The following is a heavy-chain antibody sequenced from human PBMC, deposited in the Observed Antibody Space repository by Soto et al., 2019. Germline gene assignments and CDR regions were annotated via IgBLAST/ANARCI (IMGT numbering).Heavy chain of an antibody. D-gene: IGHD3-3*02. CDR3: AKSGSTRRPNPIYYFDY. V-gene: IGHV3-30*18. Sequence: GGSLRLSCAASGFTFSSYGMHWVRQAPGKGLEWVAVISYDGSNKYYADSVKGRFTISRDNSKNTLYLQMNSLRAEDTAVYYCAKSGSTRRPNPIYYFDYWGQGTLVTVSS. J-gene: IGHJ4*02. CDR1: GFTFSSYG. CDR2: ISYDGSNK.